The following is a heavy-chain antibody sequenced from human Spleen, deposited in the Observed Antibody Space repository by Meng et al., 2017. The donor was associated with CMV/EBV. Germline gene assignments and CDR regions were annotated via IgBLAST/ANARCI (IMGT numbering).Heavy chain of an antibody. J-gene: IGHJ4*02. CDR2: INHSGST. Sequence: QVQLQQWGAGLLKPSETLSLTCAVYGGSFSGYYWSWIRQPPGKGLEWIGEINHSGSTNYNPSLKSRVTISVDTSKNQFSLKLSSVTAADTAVYYCALSTGVAFDYWGQGTLVTVSS. D-gene: IGHD2-8*02. CDR1: GGSFSGYY. CDR3: ALSTGVAFDY. V-gene: IGHV4-34*01.